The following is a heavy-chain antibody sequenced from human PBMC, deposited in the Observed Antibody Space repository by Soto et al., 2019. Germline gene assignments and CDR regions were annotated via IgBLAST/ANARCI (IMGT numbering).Heavy chain of an antibody. CDR2: IFQSGTT. CDR1: GGSISSGHW. Sequence: QVELQESGPGLVKTSGALSLTCAVSGGSISSGHWWSRVRQPPGEGLEWIGEIFQSGTTNYNPSVESRVIISMDKSKNQFSLEVISVTAADTAVYFCARHIAVAGTRGFDYWGQGTLVTVSS. CDR3: ARHIAVAGTRGFDY. J-gene: IGHJ4*02. D-gene: IGHD6-19*01. V-gene: IGHV4-4*02.